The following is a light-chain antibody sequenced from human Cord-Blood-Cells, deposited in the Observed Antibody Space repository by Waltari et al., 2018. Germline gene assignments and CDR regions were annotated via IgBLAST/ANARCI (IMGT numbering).Light chain of an antibody. CDR1: QSISSY. CDR3: QQSYSTPYT. Sequence: DIQMTQSPSSLSASVGDSVTITCRAIQSISSYLNWYQQKPGKAPKLLIYAASSLQSGVPSRFSGSGSGTDFTLTISSLQPEDFATYYCQQSYSTPYTFGQGTKLEIK. CDR2: AAS. J-gene: IGKJ2*01. V-gene: IGKV1-39*01.